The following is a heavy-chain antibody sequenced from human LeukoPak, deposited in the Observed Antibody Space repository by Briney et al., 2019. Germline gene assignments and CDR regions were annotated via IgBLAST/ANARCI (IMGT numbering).Heavy chain of an antibody. J-gene: IGHJ5*02. CDR1: GGSFSGYY. Sequence: RPSETLSLTCAVYGGSFSGYYWSWIRQPPGKGLEWIGEINHSGSTNYNPSLKSQVTISVDTSKNQFSLKLSSVTAADTAVYYCARKGYYYDSSGYYSSRWFDPWGQGTLVTVSS. D-gene: IGHD3-22*01. CDR2: INHSGST. CDR3: ARKGYYYDSSGYYSSRWFDP. V-gene: IGHV4-34*01.